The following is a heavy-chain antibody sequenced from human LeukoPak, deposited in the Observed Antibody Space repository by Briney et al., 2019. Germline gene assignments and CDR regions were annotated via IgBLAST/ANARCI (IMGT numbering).Heavy chain of an antibody. Sequence: GGSLRLSCAASGFAFSNNGMNWVRQAPGKGLEWVSGITGSGGTTYYADSVKGRFTISRDNSKNTLYLQMNSPRAEDTAAYYCAKDGNWARFENWGQGTLVIVSS. CDR3: AKDGNWARFEN. D-gene: IGHD7-27*01. V-gene: IGHV3-23*01. J-gene: IGHJ4*02. CDR2: ITGSGGTT. CDR1: GFAFSNNG.